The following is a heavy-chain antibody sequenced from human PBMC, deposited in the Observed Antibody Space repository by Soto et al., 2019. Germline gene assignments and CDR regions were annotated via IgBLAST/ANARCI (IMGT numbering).Heavy chain of an antibody. CDR1: GFTFGDYA. Sequence: PGGSLRLSCTASGFTFGDYAMSWFRQAPGKGLEWVGFIRSKAYGGTTEYAASVKGRFTISRDDSKSIAYLQMNSLKTEDTAVYYCTSVGLLWFGEEPSYFDDWGQGTLVTVSS. CDR3: TSVGLLWFGEEPSYFDD. CDR2: IRSKAYGGTT. J-gene: IGHJ4*02. D-gene: IGHD3-10*01. V-gene: IGHV3-49*03.